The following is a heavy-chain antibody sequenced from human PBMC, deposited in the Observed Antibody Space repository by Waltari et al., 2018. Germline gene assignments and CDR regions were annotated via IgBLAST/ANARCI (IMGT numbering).Heavy chain of an antibody. Sequence: QMQLVESGGGVVQPGGSLRLTCAESGFTFSSYGMHWVGQAPGKGLEGVAFIRYDGSNAYYADSVKGRFTISRDNSKNTLSLHMNSLRPEDTAVYYCAKDGSFVVVPEAMFDYYMDVWGKGTTVSVSS. CDR1: GFTFSSYG. J-gene: IGHJ6*03. D-gene: IGHD2-2*01. V-gene: IGHV3-30*02. CDR2: IRYDGSNA. CDR3: AKDGSFVVVPEAMFDYYMDV.